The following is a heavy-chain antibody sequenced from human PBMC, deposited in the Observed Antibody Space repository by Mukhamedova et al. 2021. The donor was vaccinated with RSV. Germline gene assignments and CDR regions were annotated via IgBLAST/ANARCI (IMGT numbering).Heavy chain of an antibody. D-gene: IGHD3-22*01. CDR3: ARYDDYYDSSRHFDY. CDR2: ST. J-gene: IGHJ4*02. V-gene: IGHV4-39*01. Sequence: STYYNPSLKSRVTISVDTSKNQFSLKLSSVTAADTAVYYCARYDDYYDSSRHFDYWGQGTLVTVSS.